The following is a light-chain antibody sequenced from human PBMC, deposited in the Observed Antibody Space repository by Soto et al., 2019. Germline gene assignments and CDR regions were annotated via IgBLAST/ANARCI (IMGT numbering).Light chain of an antibody. CDR1: SGSVSTSYY. CDR3: VLYMGSAYWV. J-gene: IGLJ3*02. CDR2: STN. V-gene: IGLV8-61*01. Sequence: QTVVTQEPSFSVSPGGTVTLTCGLSSGSVSTSYYPSWYQQTPGQAPRTLIYSTNTRPSGVPDRFSGSILGNKAALTITGAQADDESDYYCVLYMGSAYWVFGGGTQLTVL.